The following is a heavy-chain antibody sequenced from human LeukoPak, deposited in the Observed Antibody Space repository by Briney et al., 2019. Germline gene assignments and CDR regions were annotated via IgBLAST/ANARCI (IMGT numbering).Heavy chain of an antibody. CDR2: IYWNDDK. CDR1: GFSLSTSGVG. Sequence: SGPTLVKPTQTLTLTCTFSGFSLSTSGVGVGWIRQPPGKALEWLALIYWNDDKRYSPSLKSRLTITKDTSKNQVVLTMTNMDPVDTATYYCAHSPEDWNYGEYFDYWGQGTLVTVSS. D-gene: IGHD1-7*01. J-gene: IGHJ4*02. V-gene: IGHV2-5*01. CDR3: AHSPEDWNYGEYFDY.